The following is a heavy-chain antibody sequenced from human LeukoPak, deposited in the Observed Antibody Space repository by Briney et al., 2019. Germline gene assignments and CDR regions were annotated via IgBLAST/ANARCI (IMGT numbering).Heavy chain of an antibody. Sequence: GGSLRLSCAASGFTFSDYYMSWIRRAPGKGLEWVSYISSSGSTIYYADSVKGRFTISRDNAKNSLYLQMNSLRAEDTAVYYCARLEWLEPYYFHYWGQGTLVTVSS. CDR3: ARLEWLEPYYFHY. CDR2: ISSSGSTI. CDR1: GFTFSDYY. V-gene: IGHV3-11*01. J-gene: IGHJ4*02. D-gene: IGHD3-3*01.